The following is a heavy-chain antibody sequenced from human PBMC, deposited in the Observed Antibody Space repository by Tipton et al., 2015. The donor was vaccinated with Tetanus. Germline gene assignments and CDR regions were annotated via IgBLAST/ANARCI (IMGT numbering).Heavy chain of an antibody. D-gene: IGHD6-19*01. V-gene: IGHV4-39*01. CDR1: GGSISSSSYY. J-gene: IGHJ4*02. CDR3: ARRKAGTLD. CDR2: IYYSGST. Sequence: TLSLTCTVSGGSISSSSYYWGWIRQPPGKELEWIGSIYYSGSTYYTPPLKSRVPISVDTPKTHFSLQLSSVTAADTAVYYCARRKAGTLDWGQGTLVTVSS.